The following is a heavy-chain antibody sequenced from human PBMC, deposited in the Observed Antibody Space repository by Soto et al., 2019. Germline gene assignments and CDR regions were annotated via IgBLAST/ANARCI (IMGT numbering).Heavy chain of an antibody. D-gene: IGHD2-2*01. CDR1: GFTFSNSA. J-gene: IGHJ4*02. CDR3: VPANTTSCYGKFDY. V-gene: IGHV1-58*02. Sequence: SVKVSCKASGFTFSNSAIQWMRQARGERLEWIGWIVVGSGNTNYAQKIQERVTIIRDMSTSTSYMELSSLTSEDTAVYYCVPANTTSCYGKFDYWGQGPLVTVSS. CDR2: IVVGSGNT.